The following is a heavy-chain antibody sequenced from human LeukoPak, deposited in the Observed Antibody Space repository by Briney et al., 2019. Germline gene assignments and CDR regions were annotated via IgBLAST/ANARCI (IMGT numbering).Heavy chain of an antibody. CDR3: TRGQKSAFDY. V-gene: IGHV6-1*01. CDR1: GDSVGRNGVA. CDR2: TYCRPNCYP. J-gene: IGHJ4*02. Sequence: SQTLSLTCAISGDSVGRNGVAWNWIRQSPSRGLEWLGRTYCRPNCYPAYALSMKSRITIISDTSNNRFYLHLNSVTPEDTAVYFCTRGQKSAFDYWGQGTLVTVSS.